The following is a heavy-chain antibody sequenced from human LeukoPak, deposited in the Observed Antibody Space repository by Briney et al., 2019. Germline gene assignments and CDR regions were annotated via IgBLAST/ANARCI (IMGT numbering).Heavy chain of an antibody. Sequence: GGSLRLSCAASGFTFSNYWMTWVRQAPGKGLEWVSAISGSGGSTYYADSVKGRFTISRDNSKNTLYLQMNSLRAEDTAVYYCTKDPSHSSLAFFDYWGQGTLVTVSS. CDR3: TKDPSHSSLAFFDY. CDR1: GFTFSNYW. J-gene: IGHJ4*02. V-gene: IGHV3-23*01. D-gene: IGHD6-19*01. CDR2: ISGSGGST.